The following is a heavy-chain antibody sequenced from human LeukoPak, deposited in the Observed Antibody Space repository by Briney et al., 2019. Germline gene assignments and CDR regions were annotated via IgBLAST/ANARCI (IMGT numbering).Heavy chain of an antibody. CDR1: GFTFSSYA. D-gene: IGHD3-3*01. J-gene: IGHJ4*02. CDR3: AKVSNYDFWSGPPGGFLGY. Sequence: PGGSLRLSCAASGFTFSSYAMHWVRQAPGKGLEWVAVISYDGSNKYYADSVKGRFTISRDNSKNTLYLQMNSLRAEDTAVYYCAKVSNYDFWSGPPGGFLGYWGQGTLVTVSS. CDR2: ISYDGSNK. V-gene: IGHV3-30*04.